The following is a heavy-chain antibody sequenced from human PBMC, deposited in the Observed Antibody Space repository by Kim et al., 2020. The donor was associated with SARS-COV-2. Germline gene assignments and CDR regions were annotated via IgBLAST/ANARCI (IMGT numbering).Heavy chain of an antibody. J-gene: IGHJ5*02. CDR1: GGSFSGYY. V-gene: IGHV4-34*01. D-gene: IGHD3-10*01. Sequence: SETLSLTCAVYGGSFSGYYWSWIRQPPGKGLEWNGEINHSESTNYNPTLNSRITISVDTSKNKFSLTLNAVTAADTAVYYFACAPVLLWCRPHWFDPWGQGTLVTVPS. CDR2: INHSEST. CDR3: ACAPVLLWCRPHWFDP.